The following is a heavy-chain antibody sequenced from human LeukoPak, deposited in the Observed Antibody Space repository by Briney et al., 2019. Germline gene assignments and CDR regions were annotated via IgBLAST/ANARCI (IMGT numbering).Heavy chain of an antibody. CDR3: ARVEYCTKGVCINFDL. CDR1: GYTFTGPY. V-gene: IGHV1-2*02. Sequence: ASLKVSCRASGYTFTGPYIHWMRQAPEQGLEWMGWINPNSGGTKYAQKFQGRVTVTRDTSTSTVYMELSGLRADDTGAYYCARVEYCTKGVCINFDLWGQGTLVTVSS. CDR2: INPNSGGT. D-gene: IGHD2-8*01. J-gene: IGHJ4*02.